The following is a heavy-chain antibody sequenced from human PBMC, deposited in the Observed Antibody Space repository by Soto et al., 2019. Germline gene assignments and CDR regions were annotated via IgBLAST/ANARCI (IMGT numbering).Heavy chain of an antibody. D-gene: IGHD2-21*02. CDR1: GDTFTNYY. CDR2: VNPSGGHT. J-gene: IGHJ4*02. V-gene: IGHV1-46*01. CDR3: AGEGHVVVVTAAFDY. Sequence: QVQLMQSGAEVKKPGASVKVSCKASGDTFTNYYIHWVRQAPGQGLEWMGTVNPSGGHTTYSQNFMGRVTMTRDTSTSTLYMELTSMTSDAAAVYYCAGEGHVVVVTAAFDYWGQGTLVTVSS.